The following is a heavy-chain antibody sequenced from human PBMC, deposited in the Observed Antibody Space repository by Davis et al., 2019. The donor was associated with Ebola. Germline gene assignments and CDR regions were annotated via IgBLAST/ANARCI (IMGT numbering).Heavy chain of an antibody. Sequence: ASVKVSCKASGYTFTSYGISWVRQAPGQGLEWMGWISAYNGNTNYAQKLQGRVTMTTDTPTSTAYMELRSLRSDDTAVYYCARARIVVVRGYYYYYGMDVWGKGTTVTVSS. J-gene: IGHJ6*04. D-gene: IGHD3-22*01. CDR2: ISAYNGNT. CDR3: ARARIVVVRGYYYYYGMDV. CDR1: GYTFTSYG. V-gene: IGHV1-18*01.